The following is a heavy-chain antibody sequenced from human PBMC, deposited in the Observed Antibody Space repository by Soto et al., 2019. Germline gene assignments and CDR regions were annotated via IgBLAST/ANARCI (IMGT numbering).Heavy chain of an antibody. CDR2: IDDSGSA. CDR1: GGSINDDY. V-gene: IGHV4-4*07. Sequence: PSETLSLTCTVSGGSINDDYWSWIRQPAGKGLEWLGRIDDSGSAAYDPSLKSRLTMSVDTSKNQFSLKMSSVTAADTAAYYCARGGASSKWLDPWGQGILVTVSS. J-gene: IGHJ5*02. CDR3: ARGGASSKWLDP. D-gene: IGHD6-13*01.